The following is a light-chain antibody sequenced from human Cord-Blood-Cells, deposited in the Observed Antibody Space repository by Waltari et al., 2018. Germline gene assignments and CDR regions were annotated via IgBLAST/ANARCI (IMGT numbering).Light chain of an antibody. CDR3: AAWDDSLNGPV. CDR1: SSNIGNNP. CDR2: YDD. J-gene: IGLJ3*02. Sequence: QSVLTQPPSVSEAPRQRVTISCSGSSSNIGNNPVNRYQQLPGKAPKLLIYYDDLLPSGVSDRFSGSKSGTSASLAISGLQSEDEADYYCAAWDDSLNGPVFGGGTKLTVL. V-gene: IGLV1-36*01.